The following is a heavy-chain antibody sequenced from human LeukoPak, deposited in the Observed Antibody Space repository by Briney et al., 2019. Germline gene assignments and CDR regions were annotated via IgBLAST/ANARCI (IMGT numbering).Heavy chain of an antibody. J-gene: IGHJ1*01. CDR1: GGSISSSNW. V-gene: IGHV4-4*02. CDR2: IYHSGST. Sequence: PSETLSLTCAVSGGSISSSNWWSWVRQPPGKGLEWIGEIYHSGSTNYNPSLKSRVTISVDTSKNQFSLKLSSVTAADTAVYYCARVLSGAVADNWGQGTLVTVSS. CDR3: ARVLSGAVADN. D-gene: IGHD6-19*01.